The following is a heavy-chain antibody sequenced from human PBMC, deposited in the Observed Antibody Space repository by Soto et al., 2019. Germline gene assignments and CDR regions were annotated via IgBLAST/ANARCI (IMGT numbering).Heavy chain of an antibody. V-gene: IGHV3-30*04. CDR2: ISFDGSLK. J-gene: IGHJ4*02. Sequence: QVQLVESGGGVVQPGRSLRLSCTASGFTFDSHTMHWVRQSPGKGLEWVALISFDGSLKYDSDSVKGRFSISRDNSKNPFFLEMNSLRPHDNAAYYCGRTSTRSGYSFDYCGQGVQVTVSS. CDR1: GFTFDSHT. CDR3: GRTSTRSGYSFDY. D-gene: IGHD2-2*01.